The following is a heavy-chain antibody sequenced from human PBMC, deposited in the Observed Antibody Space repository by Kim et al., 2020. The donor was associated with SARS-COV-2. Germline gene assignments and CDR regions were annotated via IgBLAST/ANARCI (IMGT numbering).Heavy chain of an antibody. J-gene: IGHJ4*02. Sequence: GNTKYSQKFQGRVTITRDTSASTAYMELSSLRSEDTAVYYCAGAGTANDYWGQGTLVTVSS. D-gene: IGHD2-21*02. CDR2: GNT. V-gene: IGHV1-3*01. CDR3: AGAGTANDY.